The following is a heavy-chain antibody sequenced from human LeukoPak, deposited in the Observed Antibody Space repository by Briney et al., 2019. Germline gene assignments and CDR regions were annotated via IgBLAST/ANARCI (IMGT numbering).Heavy chain of an antibody. CDR2: ISSSSTYI. CDR1: GFTISSYW. Sequence: GGSLRLSCAASGFTISSYWMSWVRQAPGKGLEWVSSISSSSTYIYYADSVKGRFTISRDNAKNSLYLQMNSLRAEDTALYYCARDSRTYCGGDCYSPFDFWGQGTLVTVSS. J-gene: IGHJ4*02. D-gene: IGHD2-21*02. CDR3: ARDSRTYCGGDCYSPFDF. V-gene: IGHV3-21*01.